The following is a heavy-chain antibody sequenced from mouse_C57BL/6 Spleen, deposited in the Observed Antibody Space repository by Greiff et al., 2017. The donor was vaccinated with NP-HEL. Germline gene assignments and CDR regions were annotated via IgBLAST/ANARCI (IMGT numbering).Heavy chain of an antibody. D-gene: IGHD1-1*01. CDR3: ARSYYYGSSSLDY. CDR1: GYTFTSYW. V-gene: IGHV1-64*01. J-gene: IGHJ2*01. Sequence: QVQLQQSGAELVKPGASVKLSCKASGYTFTSYWMHWVKQRPGQGLEWIGMIHPNSGSTNYNEKFKSKATLTVDKSSSTAYMQLSSLTSEDSAVYYCARSYYYGSSSLDYWGQGTTLTVSS. CDR2: IHPNSGST.